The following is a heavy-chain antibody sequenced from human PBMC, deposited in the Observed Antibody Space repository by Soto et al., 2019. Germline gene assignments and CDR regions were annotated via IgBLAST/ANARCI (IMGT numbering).Heavy chain of an antibody. CDR2: IWYDGSNK. Sequence: QVQLVESGGGVVQPGRSLRLSCAASGFTFSSYGMHWVRQAPGKGLEWVAVIWYDGSNKYYADSVKGRFTISRDNSKNTLYLQMNSLRAEDTAVYYCARARVGYYDILTGKQRVDYWGQGTLVTVSS. D-gene: IGHD3-9*01. CDR3: ARARVGYYDILTGKQRVDY. J-gene: IGHJ4*02. CDR1: GFTFSSYG. V-gene: IGHV3-33*01.